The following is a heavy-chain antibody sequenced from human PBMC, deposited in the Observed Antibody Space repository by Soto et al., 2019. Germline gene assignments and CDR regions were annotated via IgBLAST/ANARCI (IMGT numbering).Heavy chain of an antibody. Sequence: VQLLESGGGLAQPGGSLRLSCAASGFTFSSYAMHWVRQAPGKGLEWVAVISYDGSNKYYADSVKGRFTISRDNSKNTLYLQMNSLRAEDTAVYYCARLLGHKIDYWGQGTLVTVSS. D-gene: IGHD2-21*01. V-gene: IGHV3-30-3*01. J-gene: IGHJ4*02. CDR2: ISYDGSNK. CDR1: GFTFSSYA. CDR3: ARLLGHKIDY.